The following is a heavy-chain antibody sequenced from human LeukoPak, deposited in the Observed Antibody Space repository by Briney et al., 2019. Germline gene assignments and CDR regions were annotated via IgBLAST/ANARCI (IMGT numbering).Heavy chain of an antibody. Sequence: GGSLRLSCAASGFTVSNNYMSWVRQTPGKGLEWVSVIYAGGSAYYADSVKGQFTISGDSSKNTLYLQMNSLRAEDTAVYYCARLKIDGTHFDYWGQGTLVTVSS. CDR1: GFTVSNNY. D-gene: IGHD3-9*01. CDR2: IYAGGSA. J-gene: IGHJ4*02. CDR3: ARLKIDGTHFDY. V-gene: IGHV3-53*01.